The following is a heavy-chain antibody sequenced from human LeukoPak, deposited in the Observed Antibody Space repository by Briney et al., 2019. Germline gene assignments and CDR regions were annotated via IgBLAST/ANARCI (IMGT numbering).Heavy chain of an antibody. V-gene: IGHV1-2*02. J-gene: IGHJ4*02. CDR3: ARGSGGPPQVLDY. CDR2: INPNSGGT. Sequence: ASVKVSCKASGYTFTGYYIHWVRQAPGQGLEWMGWINPNSGGTSYAQKFQGRVTMTRDTSISTVYMELNRLRSDDTAAFYCARGSGGPPQVLDYWGQGTLVTVSS. D-gene: IGHD3-3*01. CDR1: GYTFTGYY.